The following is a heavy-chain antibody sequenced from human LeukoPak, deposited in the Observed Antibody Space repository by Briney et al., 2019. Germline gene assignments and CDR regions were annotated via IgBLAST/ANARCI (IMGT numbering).Heavy chain of an antibody. D-gene: IGHD2-8*01. V-gene: IGHV3-7*01. CDR3: ATRLCSTSGCRAYSQYSLDI. Sequence: GGSLRLSCAASGFIFSGYWMTWVRQAPGKGLEWVANIKEDGGEGYYVDSVRGRFTISRDNAKNSLYLQMNSLRAEDTAVYNCATRLCSTSGCRAYSQYSLDIWGRGTTVTVSS. CDR2: IKEDGGEG. J-gene: IGHJ6*04. CDR1: GFIFSGYW.